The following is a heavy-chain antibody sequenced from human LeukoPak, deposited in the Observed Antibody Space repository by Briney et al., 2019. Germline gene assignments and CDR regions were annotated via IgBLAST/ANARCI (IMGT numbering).Heavy chain of an antibody. CDR3: ASNGGNSGSFLQLDY. D-gene: IGHD1-26*01. CDR2: IYSGGST. J-gene: IGHJ4*02. CDR1: GFTVGTTY. Sequence: GGSLRLSCAASGFTVGTTYMTWVRQAPGKGLEWVSVIYSGGSTYSADSVKGRFTISRDNSKNTLYLQMNSLRAEDTAVYYCASNGGNSGSFLQLDYWGQGTLVTVSS. V-gene: IGHV3-66*02.